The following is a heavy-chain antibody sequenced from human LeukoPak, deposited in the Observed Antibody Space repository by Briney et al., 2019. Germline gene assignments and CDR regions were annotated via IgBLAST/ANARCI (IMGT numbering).Heavy chain of an antibody. CDR3: ARHGIAAAGNWYFDL. V-gene: IGHV4-39*01. Sequence: PSETLSLTCTVSGGSISSNYYYWGWIRQPPGKGLEWIGTISYSGSTYYTPSLKSRITISVDTSKNQFSLKLSSVTAADTAVYYCARHGIAAAGNWYFDLWGRGTLVTVSS. CDR2: ISYSGST. D-gene: IGHD6-13*01. J-gene: IGHJ2*01. CDR1: GGSISSNYYY.